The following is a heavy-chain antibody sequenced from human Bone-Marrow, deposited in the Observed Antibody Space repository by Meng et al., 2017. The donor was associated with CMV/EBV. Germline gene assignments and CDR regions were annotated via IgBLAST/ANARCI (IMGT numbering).Heavy chain of an antibody. CDR3: VTGLMDH. CDR1: GFTFSNYG. J-gene: IGHJ4*02. Sequence: GESLKISCAASGFTFSNYGMHWVRQAPGKGLEWVTYIVSDGTRKYYADSVKGRFTLSRDNSENTLFLQMNTLRADDTAVYHCVTGLMDHWGQGALVTVSS. D-gene: IGHD6-19*01. CDR2: IVSDGTRK. V-gene: IGHV3-30*02.